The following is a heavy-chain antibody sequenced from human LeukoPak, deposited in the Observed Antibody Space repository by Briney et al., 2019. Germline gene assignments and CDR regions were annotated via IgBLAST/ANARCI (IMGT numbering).Heavy chain of an antibody. V-gene: IGHV3-30-3*01. CDR3: AREEAIRAYYYGSGSYHYFDY. D-gene: IGHD3-10*01. Sequence: GRSLRLSCAASGFTFSSYAMHWVRQAPGKGLEWVAVISYDGSNKYYADSVKGRFTISRDNSKNTLYLQMNSLRAGDTAVYYCAREEAIRAYYYGSGSYHYFDYWGQGTLVTVSS. CDR1: GFTFSSYA. CDR2: ISYDGSNK. J-gene: IGHJ4*02.